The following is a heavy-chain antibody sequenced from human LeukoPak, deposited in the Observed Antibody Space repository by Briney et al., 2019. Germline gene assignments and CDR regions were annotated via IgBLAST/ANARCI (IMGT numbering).Heavy chain of an antibody. CDR1: GFTFSSYS. CDR2: ISSSGSYI. CDR3: ARFPDGYYFDY. D-gene: IGHD2-2*03. Sequence: GGSLRLSCAASGFTFSSYSMNWVRQAPGKGLEWVSSISSSGSYIYYADSVKGRFTISRDNAKNSLYLQMNSLRAEDTAVYYCARFPDGYYFDYWGQGTLVTVSS. V-gene: IGHV3-21*01. J-gene: IGHJ4*02.